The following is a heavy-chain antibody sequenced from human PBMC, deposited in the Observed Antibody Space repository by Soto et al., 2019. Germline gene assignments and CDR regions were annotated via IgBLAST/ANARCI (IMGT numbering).Heavy chain of an antibody. CDR3: ARDYIAAAGTPYYYYYMDV. CDR2: IWYDGSNK. Sequence: GGSLRLSCAASGFTFSSYGMHWVRQAPGKGLEWVAVIWYDGSNKYYADSVKGRFTISRDNSKNTLYLQMNSLRAEDTAVYYCARDYIAAAGTPYYYYYMDVWGKGTTVTVSS. CDR1: GFTFSSYG. V-gene: IGHV3-33*01. J-gene: IGHJ6*03. D-gene: IGHD6-13*01.